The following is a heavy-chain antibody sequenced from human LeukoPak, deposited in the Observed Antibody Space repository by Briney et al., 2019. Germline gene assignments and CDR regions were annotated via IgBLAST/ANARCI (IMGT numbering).Heavy chain of an antibody. CDR3: ARVGNYGSAFDI. V-gene: IGHV3-64*01. J-gene: IGHJ3*02. CDR1: GFTFSSYS. D-gene: IGHD1-7*01. Sequence: GGSLRLSCAVSGFTFSSYSMHWVRQAPGKGLEFVAAIAGNGNNTFYANSVKGRFTISRDISKNTLYLQMGSLRAEDMAVYYCARVGNYGSAFDIWGQGTMVTFSS. CDR2: IAGNGNNT.